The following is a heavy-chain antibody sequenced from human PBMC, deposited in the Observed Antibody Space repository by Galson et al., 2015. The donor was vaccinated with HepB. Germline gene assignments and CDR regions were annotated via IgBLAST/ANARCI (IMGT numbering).Heavy chain of an antibody. CDR1: GYTFTSYY. CDR3: TRGAGYYGSGSYPEY. D-gene: IGHD3-10*01. CDR2: INPSGGST. Sequence: SVKVSCKASGYTFTSYYMHWVRQAPGQGLEWMGIINPSGGSTSYAQKLQGRVTMTRDTSTSTVYMELSSLRSEDTAVYYCTRGAGYYGSGSYPEYWGQGTLVTVSS. J-gene: IGHJ4*02. V-gene: IGHV1-46*04.